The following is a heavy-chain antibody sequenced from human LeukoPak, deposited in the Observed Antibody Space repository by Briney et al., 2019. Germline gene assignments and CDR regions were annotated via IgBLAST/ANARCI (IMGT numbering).Heavy chain of an antibody. CDR1: GGSISSYY. D-gene: IGHD2-8*01. CDR2: IYYSGST. Sequence: PSETLSLTCTVSGGSISSYYWSWIRQPRGKGLEWIGYIYYSGSTNYNPSLKSRVTISVDTSKNQFSLKLSSVTAADTAVYCCARVLYGVWDYYYMDVWGKGTTVTVSS. V-gene: IGHV4-59*01. J-gene: IGHJ6*03. CDR3: ARVLYGVWDYYYMDV.